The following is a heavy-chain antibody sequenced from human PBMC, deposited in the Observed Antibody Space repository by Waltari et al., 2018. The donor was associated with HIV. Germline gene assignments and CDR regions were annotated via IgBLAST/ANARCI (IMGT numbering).Heavy chain of an antibody. Sequence: QVQLVESGGGVVQPGRSLRLSCAASGLPFSRYGMHWVRQAPGKGLEWVAVIWYDGSNKYYADSVKGRFIISRDNSENKLYLEMNSLRVEDTAVYYCARRDGYNLVDFWGQGTLVTVSS. CDR2: IWYDGSNK. CDR1: GLPFSRYG. J-gene: IGHJ4*02. D-gene: IGHD5-12*01. V-gene: IGHV3-33*01. CDR3: ARRDGYNLVDF.